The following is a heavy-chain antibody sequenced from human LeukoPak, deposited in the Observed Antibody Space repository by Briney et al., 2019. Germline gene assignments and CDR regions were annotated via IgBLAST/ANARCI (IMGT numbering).Heavy chain of an antibody. J-gene: IGHJ4*02. CDR1: GFTFSSYA. Sequence: GGSLRLSCAASGFTFSSYAMSWVRQAPGKGLEGVSGIGGSGGSTYYAHSVKGRFTISRDNSKNTLYLQMSSLRAEDTAVYYCAKDRPIMGIDYWGQGTLVTVSS. CDR3: AKDRPIMGIDY. D-gene: IGHD3-16*01. V-gene: IGHV3-23*01. CDR2: IGGSGGST.